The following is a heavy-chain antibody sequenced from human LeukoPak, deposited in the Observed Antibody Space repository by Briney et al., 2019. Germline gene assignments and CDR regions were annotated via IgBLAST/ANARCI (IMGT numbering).Heavy chain of an antibody. CDR2: IWYDGSNK. J-gene: IGHJ4*02. CDR3: AKDYNIVVTASQFDY. D-gene: IGHD2-21*02. Sequence: PGGSLRLSCAASGFTFSSYGMHWVRQAPGKGLEWVAVIWYDGSNKYYADSVKGRFTISRDNSKNTLYLQMNSLRAEDTAVYYCAKDYNIVVTASQFDYWGQGTLVTVSS. CDR1: GFTFSSYG. V-gene: IGHV3-33*06.